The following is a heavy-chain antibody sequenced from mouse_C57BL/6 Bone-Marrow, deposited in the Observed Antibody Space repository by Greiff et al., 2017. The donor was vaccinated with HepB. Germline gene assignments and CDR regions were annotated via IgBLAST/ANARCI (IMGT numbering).Heavy chain of an antibody. CDR1: GFTFSDYY. Sequence: EVKLEESGGGLVQPGGSLKLSCAASGFTFSDYYMYWVRQTPEKRLEWVAYISNGGGSTYYPDTVKGRFTISRDNAKNTLYLQMSRLKSEDTAMYYCARLGRFAYWGQGTLVTVSA. D-gene: IGHD4-1*01. CDR2: ISNGGGST. CDR3: ARLGRFAY. J-gene: IGHJ3*01. V-gene: IGHV5-12*01.